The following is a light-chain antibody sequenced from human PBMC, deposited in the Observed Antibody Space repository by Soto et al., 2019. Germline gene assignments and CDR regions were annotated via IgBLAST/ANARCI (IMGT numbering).Light chain of an antibody. Sequence: DIQMTQSPYSLSASVGDRVTITCRASQSISTYLNWYQQKPGKAPKLLMYAASSLQSGVPSRFSGGGSGTYFTLTISSLQPEDFATYSCQQSYSTPLTFGGGTKVHIK. J-gene: IGKJ4*01. CDR1: QSISTY. CDR2: AAS. V-gene: IGKV1-39*01. CDR3: QQSYSTPLT.